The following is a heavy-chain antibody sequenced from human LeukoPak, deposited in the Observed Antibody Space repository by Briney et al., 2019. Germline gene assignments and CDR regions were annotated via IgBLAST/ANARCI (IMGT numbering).Heavy chain of an antibody. CDR3: ARGLSNRYYYGSGSYRTNDAFDI. CDR1: GYTFTSYD. V-gene: IGHV1-8*01. J-gene: IGHJ3*02. D-gene: IGHD3-10*01. Sequence: GASVKDSCKASGYTFTSYDINWVRQATGQGLEWMGWMNPNSGNTGYAQKFQGRVTMTRNTSISTAYMELSSLRSEDTAVYYCARGLSNRYYYGSGSYRTNDAFDIWGQGTMVTVSS. CDR2: MNPNSGNT.